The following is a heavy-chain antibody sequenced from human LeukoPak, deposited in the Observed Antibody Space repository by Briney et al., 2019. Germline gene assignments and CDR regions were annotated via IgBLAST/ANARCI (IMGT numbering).Heavy chain of an antibody. CDR3: ATNGYYCMDV. CDR2: IYTSGST. D-gene: IGHD2-8*01. CDR1: GGSIRSYY. J-gene: IGHJ6*03. Sequence: SETLSLTCTVSGGSIRSYYWSWIRQPAGKGLEWIGRIYTSGSTNYNPSLKSRVTISVDKSQNQFSLKVNSLTAADTAVYYCATNGYYCMDVWGKGTTVTVSS. V-gene: IGHV4-4*07.